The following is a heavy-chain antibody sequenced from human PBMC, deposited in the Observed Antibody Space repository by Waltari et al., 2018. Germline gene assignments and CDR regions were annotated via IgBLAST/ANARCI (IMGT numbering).Heavy chain of an antibody. CDR2: IYNSGGT. CDR1: GGSISSGSYY. J-gene: IGHJ6*03. D-gene: IGHD1-26*01. CDR3: ATKNWEDEGAPYYYYMDV. V-gene: IGHV4-61*02. Sequence: QVQLQESGPGLVKPSQTLSLTCTVSGGSISSGSYYWSWIRQPAGKGLEWIGRIYNSGGTNYNPSLKRRVTISVDTSKNQFSLKLSSVTAADTAVYYCATKNWEDEGAPYYYYMDVWGKGTTVTVSS.